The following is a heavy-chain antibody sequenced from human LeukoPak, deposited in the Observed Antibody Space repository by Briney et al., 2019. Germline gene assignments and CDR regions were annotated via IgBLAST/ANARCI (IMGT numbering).Heavy chain of an antibody. CDR2: ISYDGSNK. CDR3: AKDRVMATITWNAFDI. CDR1: GFTFNNYA. J-gene: IGHJ3*02. V-gene: IGHV3-30*04. D-gene: IGHD5-24*01. Sequence: GGSLRLSCAASGFTFNNYAMHWVRQAPGKGLEWVALISYDGSNKYYADSVKGRFTISRDNSKNTLYLQMNSLRAEDTAVYYCAKDRVMATITWNAFDIWGQGTMVTVSS.